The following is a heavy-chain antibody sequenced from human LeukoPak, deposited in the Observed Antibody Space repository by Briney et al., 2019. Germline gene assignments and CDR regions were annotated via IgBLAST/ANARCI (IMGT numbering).Heavy chain of an antibody. Sequence: PGGSLRPSCAASGFTFSSYAVSWVRQAPGKGLEWVGRIKSKTNGGTTDYAAPLKGRFTISRDDSKKTVYLQMNSLKSEDTAVYYCTTDYGSGWTYWGQGTLVTVSS. J-gene: IGHJ4*02. CDR3: TTDYGSGWTY. D-gene: IGHD6-19*01. CDR2: IKSKTNGGTT. CDR1: GFTFSSYA. V-gene: IGHV3-15*05.